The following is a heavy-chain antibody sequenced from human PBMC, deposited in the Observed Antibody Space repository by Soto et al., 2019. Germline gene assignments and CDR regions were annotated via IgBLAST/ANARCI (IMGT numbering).Heavy chain of an antibody. CDR2: IYYSGST. V-gene: IGHV4-59*07. J-gene: IGHJ4*02. D-gene: IGHD5-12*01. CDR3: ARVVDIVASPTPYYFDY. Sequence: SDTLSLTCNVSGRTISSYYWSWIRQPPGKGLKWIGYIYYSGSTNYNPSLKSRVTISVDTSKNQFSLKLSFVTAADTAVYYCARVVDIVASPTPYYFDYWGQGTLVTVS. CDR1: GRTISSYY.